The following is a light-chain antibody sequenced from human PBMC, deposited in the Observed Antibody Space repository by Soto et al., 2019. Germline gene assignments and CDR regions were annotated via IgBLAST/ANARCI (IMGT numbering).Light chain of an antibody. J-gene: IGKJ2*01. Sequence: EIVMTQSPANLSVSPGERATLSCRASQSVSSNLACYQQKPGQGPRLLIYGASTRATSIPARFSGSGSGTEFTLTINSLQSEDFAVYYCQQYNKWPTYTFGQGTKLEIK. CDR3: QQYNKWPTYT. CDR2: GAS. CDR1: QSVSSN. V-gene: IGKV3-15*01.